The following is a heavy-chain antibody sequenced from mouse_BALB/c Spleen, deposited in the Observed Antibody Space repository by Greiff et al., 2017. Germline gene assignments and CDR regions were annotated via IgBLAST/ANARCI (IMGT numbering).Heavy chain of an antibody. Sequence: QVQLKESGPGLVAPSQSLSITCTVSGFSLTSYGVHWVRQPPGKGLEWLGVIWAGGSTNYNSALMSRLSISKDNSKSQVFLKMNSLQTDDTAMYYCARDRTTARDWFAYWGQGTLVTVSA. J-gene: IGHJ3*01. D-gene: IGHD1-2*01. V-gene: IGHV2-9*02. CDR3: ARDRTTARDWFAY. CDR1: GFSLTSYG. CDR2: IWAGGST.